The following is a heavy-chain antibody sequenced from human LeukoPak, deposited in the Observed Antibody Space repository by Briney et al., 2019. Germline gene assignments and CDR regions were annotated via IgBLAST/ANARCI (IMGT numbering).Heavy chain of an antibody. D-gene: IGHD3-10*01. V-gene: IGHV4-61*01. J-gene: IGHJ4*02. CDR2: IYYSGST. CDR3: ARDTRGSGYFDY. Sequence: SETLSLTCNVSGASVSSGSYYWSWIRQPPGKGLEWIGYIYYSGSTNYNPSLKSRVTISVDTSKNQFSLKLSSVTAADTAVYYCARDTRGSGYFDYWGQGTLVTVSS. CDR1: GASVSSGSYY.